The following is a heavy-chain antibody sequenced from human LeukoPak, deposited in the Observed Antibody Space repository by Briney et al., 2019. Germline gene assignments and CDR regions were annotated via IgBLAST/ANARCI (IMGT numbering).Heavy chain of an antibody. V-gene: IGHV4-59*01. Sequence: ASETLSLTCTVSGGSISSYYWSWIRQPPGKGLEWIGYIYYSGSTNYNPSLKSRVTISVDTSKNQFSLKLSSVTAADTAVYYCARAFGIAGATPPADFFDYWGQGTLVTVSS. D-gene: IGHD1-26*01. CDR3: ARAFGIAGATPPADFFDY. CDR1: GGSISSYY. CDR2: IYYSGST. J-gene: IGHJ4*02.